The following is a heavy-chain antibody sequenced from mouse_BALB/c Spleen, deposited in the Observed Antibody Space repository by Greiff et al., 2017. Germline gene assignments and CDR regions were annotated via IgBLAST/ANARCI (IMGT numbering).Heavy chain of an antibody. Sequence: GQLQQSGAELAKPGASVKMSCKASGYTFTSYWMHWVKQRPGQGLEWIGYINPSTGYTEYNQKFKDKATLTADKSSSTAYMQLSSLTSEDSAVYYGARVPVVARGYAMDYWGQGTSVTVSS. CDR2: INPSTGYT. CDR3: ARVPVVARGYAMDY. D-gene: IGHD1-1*01. J-gene: IGHJ4*01. CDR1: GYTFTSYW. V-gene: IGHV1-7*01.